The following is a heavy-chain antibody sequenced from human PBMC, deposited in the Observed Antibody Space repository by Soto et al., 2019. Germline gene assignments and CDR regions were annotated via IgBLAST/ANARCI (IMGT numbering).Heavy chain of an antibody. Sequence: EVHLLESGGGLVQPGGSLRLSCSASGFTFRSYAMSWVRQAPGKGLEWVSGISGGGSDTYYSDSVRGRFTISRDNSKNTLYLQMNSLRVEDSAVYFCAKDDSLEWFFPLDAWGQGPLVTVSS. CDR3: AKDDSLEWFFPLDA. CDR1: GFTFRSYA. V-gene: IGHV3-23*01. CDR2: ISGGGSDT. J-gene: IGHJ5*02. D-gene: IGHD3-3*01.